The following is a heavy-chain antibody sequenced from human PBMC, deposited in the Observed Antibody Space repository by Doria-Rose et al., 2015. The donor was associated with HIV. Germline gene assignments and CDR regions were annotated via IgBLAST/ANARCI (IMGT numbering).Heavy chain of an antibody. CDR1: GFTFRDYA. Sequence: EVQLVESGGDFIQPGRSLRLSCTASGFTFRDYAMTWVRQAPGKGLEWVGFIKSKAYGGTTEYAASVEGRFTISRDDSKSVAYLQMNSLKTEDTAMYYCTRGPRTWDYDNSAYPRAWGQGTLVTVSS. CDR3: TRGPRTWDYDNSAYPRA. V-gene: IGHV3-49*04. J-gene: IGHJ5*02. D-gene: IGHD3-22*01. CDR2: IKSKAYGGTT.